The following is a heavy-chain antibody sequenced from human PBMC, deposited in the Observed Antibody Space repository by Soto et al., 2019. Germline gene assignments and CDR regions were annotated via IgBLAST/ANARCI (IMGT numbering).Heavy chain of an antibody. CDR1: GYTFSGCY. J-gene: IGHJ4*02. Sequence: ASVKVSCKTSGYTFSGCYIHWVRQAPGQGLESMGWIYPDSGGTDYAQKFQGRVTMTRDMSISTAYMELSRLRSDDTAVYYCRVTGVSEVDYWGQGTLVTVSS. D-gene: IGHD2-8*01. CDR3: RVTGVSEVDY. CDR2: IYPDSGGT. V-gene: IGHV1-2*02.